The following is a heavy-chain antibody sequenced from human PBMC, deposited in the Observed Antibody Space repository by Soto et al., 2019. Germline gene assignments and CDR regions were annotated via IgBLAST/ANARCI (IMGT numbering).Heavy chain of an antibody. Sequence: QVQLVQSGAEVKKPGSSVKVSCKASGGTFSSYSINWVRQAPGQGLEWMGEIIPIFGTANYAQKFQVRVTITADESTSTAYMELRSLRSEDTAVYYCARDGGRHSGGIDYWGQGTLVTVSS. CDR2: IIPIFGTA. J-gene: IGHJ4*02. CDR1: GGTFSSYS. CDR3: ARDGGRHSGGIDY. V-gene: IGHV1-69*01. D-gene: IGHD1-26*01.